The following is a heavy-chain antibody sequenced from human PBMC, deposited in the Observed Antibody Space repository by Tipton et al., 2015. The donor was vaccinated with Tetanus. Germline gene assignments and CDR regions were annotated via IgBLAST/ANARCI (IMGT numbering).Heavy chain of an antibody. CDR1: GGSISTYH. CDR2: IDYFGTT. Sequence: TLPLTCTVSGGSISTYHWNWIRQFPGKGLEWIGYIDYFGTTKYNPSLKSRVAMSVDTSKNQLSLKLSSVTSADTAVYYCARTSGYLYSSYWGQGTLVTVSS. J-gene: IGHJ1*01. CDR3: ARTSGYLYSSY. D-gene: IGHD3-3*01. V-gene: IGHV4-59*01.